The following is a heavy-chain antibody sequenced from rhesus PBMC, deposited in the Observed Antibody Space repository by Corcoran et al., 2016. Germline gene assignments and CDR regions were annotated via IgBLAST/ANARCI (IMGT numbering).Heavy chain of an antibody. CDR2: ISGGRGST. CDR3: ARETWVLTALFDY. V-gene: IGHV4S7*01. CDR1: GGSISGYYL. J-gene: IGHJ4*01. D-gene: IGHD2-15*01. Sequence: QVQLQESGPGVVKPSETLSLTCAVSGGSISGYYLWSWIRQPPGKGLVWIGYISGGRGSTSYNPPIKRRVIISIVTSKNQFSLKLSSVTAADTAVYYCARETWVLTALFDYWGQGVLVTVSS.